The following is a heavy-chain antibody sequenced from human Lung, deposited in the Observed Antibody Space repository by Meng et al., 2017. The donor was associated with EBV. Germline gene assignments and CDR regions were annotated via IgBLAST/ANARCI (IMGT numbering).Heavy chain of an antibody. CDR2: ISAYNGNT. CDR3: AASSSSWYQNWFDP. J-gene: IGHJ5*02. D-gene: IGHD6-13*01. CDR1: GYTFTSYG. V-gene: IGHV1-18*01. Sequence: QVQLVQSGAEVKKPGGSVNVSCKASGYTFTSYGISWVRQAPGQGLEWMGWISAYNGNTNYAQKLQGRVTMTTDTSTSTAYMELRSLRSDDTAVYYCAASSSSWYQNWFDPWGQGTLVTVSS.